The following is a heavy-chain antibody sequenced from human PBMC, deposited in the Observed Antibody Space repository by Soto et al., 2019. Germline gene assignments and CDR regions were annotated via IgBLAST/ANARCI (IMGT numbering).Heavy chain of an antibody. D-gene: IGHD4-17*01. V-gene: IGHV3-23*01. CDR2: LSHGGAYT. Sequence: EVQLLESGGGLVQPGGSLRLSCAASGFSFGTYSMAWVRQAPGKGPEWVSGLSHGGAYTFYADSVKGRFTISVDISQNTVYLQMNSLRIEDTAGYFCAKWSGYGDAWGQGTLVTVSS. CDR1: GFSFGTYS. CDR3: AKWSGYGDA. J-gene: IGHJ4*02.